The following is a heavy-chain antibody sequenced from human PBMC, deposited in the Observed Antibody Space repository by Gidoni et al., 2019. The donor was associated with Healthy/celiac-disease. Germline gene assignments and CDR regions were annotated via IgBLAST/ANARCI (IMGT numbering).Heavy chain of an antibody. J-gene: IGHJ3*02. D-gene: IGHD3-22*01. V-gene: IGHV4-39*01. Sequence: QLQLQESGPGLVKPSETLSLTCTVSGGSISSSSYYWGWIRQPPGKGLEWIGSIYYSGSTYYNPSLKSRVTISVDTSKNQFSLKLSSVTAADTAVYYCARHLTAASNYYDSSGYAAFDIWGQGTMVTVSS. CDR3: ARHLTAASNYYDSSGYAAFDI. CDR1: GGSISSSSYY. CDR2: IYYSGST.